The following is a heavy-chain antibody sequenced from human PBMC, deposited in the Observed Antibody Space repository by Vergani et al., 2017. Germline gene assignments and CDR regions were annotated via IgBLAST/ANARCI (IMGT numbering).Heavy chain of an antibody. CDR1: GGSINSHNYY. CDR3: ARGSCLGGSCDKPHVDY. V-gene: IGHV4-61*02. CDR2: IHTSGSS. D-gene: IGHD2-15*01. Sequence: QVQLQESGPGLVKPSQTLSLTCTVSGGSINSHNYYWSWIRPPAGKGLEWIGRIHTSGSSNYHPSLKSRVTMSEDTSKSQFSLNRTSVTAADTAVYFCARGSCLGGSCDKPHVDYWGQGILVTVSS. J-gene: IGHJ4*02.